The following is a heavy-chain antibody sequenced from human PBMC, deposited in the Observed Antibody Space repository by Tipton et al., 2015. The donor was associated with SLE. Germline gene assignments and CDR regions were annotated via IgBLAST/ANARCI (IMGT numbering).Heavy chain of an antibody. Sequence: TLSLTCSVSGGSINNYYWSWIRQPLGRGLEWVGSMLDSGNTYYNPSLKSRVSISVDMSKHQASLELRSVTAADTAVYYCARARSEDDFWSDFYYYYYIDVWGKGTTVTVSS. V-gene: IGHV4-59*12. CDR3: ARARSEDDFWSDFYYYYYIDV. D-gene: IGHD3-3*01. J-gene: IGHJ6*03. CDR1: GGSINNYY. CDR2: MLDSGNT.